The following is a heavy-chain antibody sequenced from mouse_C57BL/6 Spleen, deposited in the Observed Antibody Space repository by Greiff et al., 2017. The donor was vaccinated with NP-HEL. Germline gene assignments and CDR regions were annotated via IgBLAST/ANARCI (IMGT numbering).Heavy chain of an antibody. CDR1: GFNIKDDY. D-gene: IGHD2-4*01. J-gene: IGHJ3*01. V-gene: IGHV14-4*01. CDR2: IDPENGDT. CDR3: TEGLRRSWFAY. Sequence: EVQVVESGAELVRPGASVKLSCTASGFNIKDDYMHWVKQRPEQGLEWIGWIDPENGDTESASQFQGKANITADTSSNTAYLQLSSLTSEDTAVYYCTEGLRRSWFAYWGQGTLVTVSA.